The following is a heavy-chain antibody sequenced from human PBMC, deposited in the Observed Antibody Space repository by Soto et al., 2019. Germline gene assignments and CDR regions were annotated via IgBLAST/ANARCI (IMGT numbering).Heavy chain of an antibody. D-gene: IGHD3-10*01. Sequence: SETLSLTCTVSGGSISSGDYYWSWIRQSPGLGLEWIGYIYYSGSAYYNPSLKSHVTISVDTSKNQFSLQLTSVTAADTAVYYCARVLYYGSGTSDYWGQGNLVTVSS. J-gene: IGHJ4*02. CDR3: ARVLYYGSGTSDY. CDR1: GGSISSGDYY. CDR2: IYYSGSA. V-gene: IGHV4-30-4*08.